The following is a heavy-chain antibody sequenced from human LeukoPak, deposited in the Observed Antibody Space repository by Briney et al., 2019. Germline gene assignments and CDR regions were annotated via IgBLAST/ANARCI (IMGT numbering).Heavy chain of an antibody. V-gene: IGHV1-2*02. CDR3: ARYQLLYSPLDAFDI. D-gene: IGHD2-2*02. J-gene: IGHJ3*02. CDR1: GYTFTGYY. CDR2: INPNSGGT. Sequence: ASVKVSCKASGYTFTGYYMHWVRQAPGQGLEWMGWINPNSGGTNYAQKFQGRVTMTRDTSISTAYMELSRLRSDDTAVYYCARYQLLYSPLDAFDIWGQGTMVTVSS.